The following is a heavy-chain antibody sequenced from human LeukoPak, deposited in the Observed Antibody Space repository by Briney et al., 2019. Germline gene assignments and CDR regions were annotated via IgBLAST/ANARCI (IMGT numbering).Heavy chain of an antibody. CDR1: GFTFSSHG. Sequence: GGSLRLSCAASGFTFSSHGMNWVRQAPGKGLEWVSGISPSGGITYYTDSVKGQFTVSRDNSKNTLYLQMNSLRAEDTAVYYCARHLSGITGYTYGRGIDYWGRGTLVSVSS. V-gene: IGHV3-23*01. CDR3: ARHLSGITGYTYGRGIDY. J-gene: IGHJ4*02. CDR2: ISPSGGIT. D-gene: IGHD5-18*01.